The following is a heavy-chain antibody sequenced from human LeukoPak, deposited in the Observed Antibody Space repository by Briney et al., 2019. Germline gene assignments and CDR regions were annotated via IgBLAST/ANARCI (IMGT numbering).Heavy chain of an antibody. Sequence: QPGGSLRLSCAASGFPFSNYALTWVRQAPGKGLEYVSAISSNGGSTYYANSVKGRFTISRDNSKNTLYLQMGSLRAEDMAVYYFARAPLTGWYSSGWYGVDYNYYRAVWGKGTRVTISS. J-gene: IGHJ6*03. D-gene: IGHD6-19*01. CDR1: GFPFSNYA. CDR2: ISSNGGST. V-gene: IGHV3-64*01. CDR3: ARAPLTGWYSSGWYGVDYNYYRAV.